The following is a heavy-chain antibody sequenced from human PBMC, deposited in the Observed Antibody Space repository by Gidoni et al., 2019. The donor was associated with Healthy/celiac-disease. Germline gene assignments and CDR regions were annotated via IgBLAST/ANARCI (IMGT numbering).Heavy chain of an antibody. D-gene: IGHD2-15*01. CDR1: GFTFSSYA. CDR2: ISGSGGST. J-gene: IGHJ3*02. V-gene: IGHV3-23*01. Sequence: EVQLLESGGGLVQPGGSLRLSCAASGFTFSSYAMSWVRKAPGKGLEWVSAISGSGGSTYYADSVKGRFTISRDNSKNTLYLQMNSLRAEDTAVYYCAKDLGSSDAFDIWGQGTMVTVSS. CDR3: AKDLGSSDAFDI.